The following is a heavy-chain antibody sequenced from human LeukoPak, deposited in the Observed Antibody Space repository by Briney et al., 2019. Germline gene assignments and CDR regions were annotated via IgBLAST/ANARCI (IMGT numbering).Heavy chain of an antibody. CDR3: ARRSHTGDFDY. Sequence: GASVKISCKASGYTFTSYDIMWVRQATGQGLEWMGWMSPNRDSTDSPQLFQGRVTMTRNTSISTAYMEVTRLRSDDTAVYFCARRSHTGDFDYWGQGTLVTVSS. CDR1: GYTFTSYD. CDR2: MSPNRDST. J-gene: IGHJ4*02. V-gene: IGHV1-8*01. D-gene: IGHD2-8*02.